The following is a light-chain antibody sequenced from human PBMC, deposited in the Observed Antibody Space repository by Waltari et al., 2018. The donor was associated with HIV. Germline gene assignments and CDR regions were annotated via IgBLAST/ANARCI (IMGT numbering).Light chain of an antibody. Sequence: DIQMTQSPSSLSASVGDRVTITCQASQDISIYLNWYQQKPGKAPKLLIYGASDLETGVPSRFRGSGSGTDFTFTISSLQPADIATYYCQQYDDVPVTFGPGTKVEIK. V-gene: IGKV1-33*01. CDR3: QQYDDVPVT. J-gene: IGKJ3*01. CDR2: GAS. CDR1: QDISIY.